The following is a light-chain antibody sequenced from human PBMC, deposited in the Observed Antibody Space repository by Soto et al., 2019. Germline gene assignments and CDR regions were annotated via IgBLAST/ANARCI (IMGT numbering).Light chain of an antibody. CDR2: GAS. J-gene: IGKJ5*01. Sequence: EMILTQSPDTLSLSPGERATLSCRASQTGDSQYLAWYQQRPGQAPRLLIYGASSRATGIPDRFGGSGSGTDFTLTISRLEPEDSAVYFCQHYSSQTFGQGTRLEIK. CDR3: QHYSSQT. CDR1: QTGDSQY. V-gene: IGKV3-20*01.